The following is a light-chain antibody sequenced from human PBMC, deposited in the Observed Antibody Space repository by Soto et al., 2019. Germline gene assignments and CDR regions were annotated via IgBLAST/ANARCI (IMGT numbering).Light chain of an antibody. Sequence: IRLTQSPSSLSASVGDRVTITCRAGQDISSALAWYQQKPGKAPKLLLYDASSLDAGVHSRFSGSGSGTDFTLSITSLRPEDFANYYCQQFNDFPLTFGGGTKVQIK. J-gene: IGKJ4*01. CDR2: DAS. CDR3: QQFNDFPLT. CDR1: QDISSA. V-gene: IGKV1D-13*01.